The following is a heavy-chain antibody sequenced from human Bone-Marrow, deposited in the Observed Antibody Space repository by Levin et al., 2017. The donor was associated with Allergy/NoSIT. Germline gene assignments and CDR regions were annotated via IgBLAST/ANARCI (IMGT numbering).Heavy chain of an antibody. CDR2: ISYHSTYH. J-gene: IGHJ6*03. V-gene: IGHV3-33*05. D-gene: IGHD3-10*01. CDR1: GFNFGDFG. CDR3: TTVFQGFIMNYYYYYMDV. Sequence: GESLKISCAASGFNFGDFGMHWVRQAPGKGLESVAAISYHSTYHYYPASVQGRFTISRDNSKNTVDLEMNDLRAEDTAVYYCTTVFQGFIMNYYYYYMDVWGKGTAVTVSS.